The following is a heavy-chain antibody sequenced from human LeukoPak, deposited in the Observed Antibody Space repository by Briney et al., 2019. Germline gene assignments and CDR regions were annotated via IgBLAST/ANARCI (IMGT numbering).Heavy chain of an antibody. Sequence: SETLSLTCAVSGYSISSGYYWGWIRQPPGKGLEWIGSIYHSGSTYHNPSLKSRVTISVDTSKNQFSLKLSSVTAADTAVYYCARVIGYCSSTSCYWFDPWGQGTLVTVSS. D-gene: IGHD2-2*01. CDR3: ARVIGYCSSTSCYWFDP. V-gene: IGHV4-38-2*01. CDR1: GYSISSGYY. J-gene: IGHJ5*02. CDR2: IYHSGST.